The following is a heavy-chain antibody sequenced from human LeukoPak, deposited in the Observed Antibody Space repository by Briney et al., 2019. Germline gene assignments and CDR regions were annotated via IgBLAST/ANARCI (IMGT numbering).Heavy chain of an antibody. Sequence: GASLQISCKGSGYSFTSYWIGWVRPMPGKGLEWMGIIYPGDSDTRYSPSFQGQVTISADKSISTAYLQWSSLKASDTAMYYCARLDDFWSGYNNWFDPWGQGTLVTVSS. V-gene: IGHV5-51*01. J-gene: IGHJ5*02. CDR1: GYSFTSYW. D-gene: IGHD3-3*01. CDR2: IYPGDSDT. CDR3: ARLDDFWSGYNNWFDP.